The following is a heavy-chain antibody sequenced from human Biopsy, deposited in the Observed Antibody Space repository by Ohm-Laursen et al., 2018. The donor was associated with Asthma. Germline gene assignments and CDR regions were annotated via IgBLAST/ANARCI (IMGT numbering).Heavy chain of an antibody. V-gene: IGHV3-11*01. Sequence: SLRLSCSASGFTFSDYYMSWIRQAPGKGLEWISYINGKSNSIEYADSAKGRFTISRDNAKNSLYLQMNSLRAEDTAVYYCARDSYSSGLYDDFESWGQGTLVTVSS. J-gene: IGHJ4*02. CDR2: INGKSNSI. D-gene: IGHD6-19*01. CDR1: GFTFSDYY. CDR3: ARDSYSSGLYDDFES.